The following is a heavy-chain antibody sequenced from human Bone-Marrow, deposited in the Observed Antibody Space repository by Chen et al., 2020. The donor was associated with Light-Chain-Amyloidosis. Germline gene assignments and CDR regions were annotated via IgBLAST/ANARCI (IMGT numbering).Heavy chain of an antibody. D-gene: IGHD2-15*01. Sequence: QVQLMESGGDVVQPGRSLRLSCEVSGFTFRHYGMHWVRQAPGKGREWLSVIWYDGSAQFYADSGKGRFIISRDDSKNTVYLQMNSLRVDDTAVYFCARDPCYNSNFGVYWCLGTQVIVSS. J-gene: IGHJ4*02. CDR2: IWYDGSAQ. V-gene: IGHV3-33*01. CDR3: ARDPCYNSNFGVY. CDR1: GFTFRHYG.